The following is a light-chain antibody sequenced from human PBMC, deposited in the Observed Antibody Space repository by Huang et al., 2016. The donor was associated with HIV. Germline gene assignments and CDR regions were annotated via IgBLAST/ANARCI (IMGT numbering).Light chain of an antibody. Sequence: DIQMTQSPSSLSASVGDRVPITCQASQDIRNYLNWYQQKPGKAPKLLIYDASNLEKGVPARFSGSGSGTNFTFTISSLQSEDFATYYCQQYDDLYTFGQGTKLEI. CDR3: QQYDDLYT. V-gene: IGKV1-33*01. CDR2: DAS. J-gene: IGKJ2*01. CDR1: QDIRNY.